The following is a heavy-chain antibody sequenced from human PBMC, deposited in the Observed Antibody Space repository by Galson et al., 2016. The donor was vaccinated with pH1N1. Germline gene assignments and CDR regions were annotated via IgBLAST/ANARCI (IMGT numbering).Heavy chain of an antibody. CDR1: GYSISTGYY. Sequence: TLSLTCAVSGYSISTGYYWGWIRQPPGKGLEWIGSIYQSGSTDYNPSLKSRVTIAVDTTKNQFSLNLDFVTAADTSIYYCARHLHVPGSKGIDSWGQGLLVTVSS. CDR2: IYQSGST. D-gene: IGHD5-24*01. CDR3: ARHLHVPGSKGIDS. J-gene: IGHJ4*02. V-gene: IGHV4-38-2*01.